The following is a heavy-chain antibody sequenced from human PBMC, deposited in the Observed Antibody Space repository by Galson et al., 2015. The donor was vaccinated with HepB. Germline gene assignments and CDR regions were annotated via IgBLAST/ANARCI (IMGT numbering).Heavy chain of an antibody. D-gene: IGHD3-9*01. Sequence: SVKVSCKASGYTFTSYDINWVRQATGQGLEWMGWMNPNSGNTGYAQKFQGRVTMTRNTSISTAYMELSSLRSEDTAVYYCARALGGYFDWLLLPSRGYYYYDYYMDVWGKGTTVTVSS. V-gene: IGHV1-8*01. CDR2: MNPNSGNT. CDR1: GYTFTSYD. CDR3: ARALGGYFDWLLLPSRGYYYYDYYMDV. J-gene: IGHJ6*03.